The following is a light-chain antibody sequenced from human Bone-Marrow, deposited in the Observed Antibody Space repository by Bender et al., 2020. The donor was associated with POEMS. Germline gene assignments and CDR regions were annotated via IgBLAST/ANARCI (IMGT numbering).Light chain of an antibody. V-gene: IGLV2-23*02. CDR3: SSFTSANSVV. CDR1: RRDVGNYDL. CDR2: EVN. J-gene: IGLJ2*01. Sequence: QSALTQPASVSGSPGQSITISCTGTRRDVGNYDLVSWYQQHPGKAPKLILYEVNKRPSGVSDRFSGSKSGSTASLTISGLQAEDEAAYYCSSFTSANSVVFGGGTDLTVL.